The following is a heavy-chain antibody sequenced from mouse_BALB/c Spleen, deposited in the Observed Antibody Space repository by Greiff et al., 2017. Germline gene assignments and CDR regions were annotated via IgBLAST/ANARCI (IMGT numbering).Heavy chain of an antibody. D-gene: IGHD4-1*01. V-gene: IGHV2-6-7*01. Sequence: VKLAESGPGLVAPSQSLSITCTVSGFSLTGYGVNWVRQPPGKGLEWLGMIWGDGSTDYNSALKSRLSISKDNSKSQVFLKLNSLQTDDTATYYCAKLGREFAYWGQGTLVTVSA. CDR2: IWGDGST. CDR1: GFSLTGYG. CDR3: AKLGREFAY. J-gene: IGHJ3*01.